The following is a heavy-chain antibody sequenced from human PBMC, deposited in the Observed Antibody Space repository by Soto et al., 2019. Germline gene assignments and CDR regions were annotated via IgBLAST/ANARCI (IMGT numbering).Heavy chain of an antibody. J-gene: IGHJ5*02. V-gene: IGHV3-23*01. D-gene: IGHD2-2*01. CDR1: GFTFSSYA. CDR2: ISGSGGST. CDR3: AKGGSGVVVPAAPIDP. Sequence: GGSLRLSCAASGFTFSSYAMSWVRQAPGKGLEWVSAISGSGGSTYYADSVKGRFTISRDNSKNTLYLQMNSLRAEDTAVYYCAKGGSGVVVPAAPIDPWGQGTLVTVSS.